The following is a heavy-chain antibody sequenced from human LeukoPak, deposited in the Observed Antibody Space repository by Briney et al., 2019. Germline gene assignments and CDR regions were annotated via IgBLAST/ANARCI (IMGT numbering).Heavy chain of an antibody. J-gene: IGHJ4*02. D-gene: IGHD3-10*01. CDR2: ISWNSGSI. CDR3: AKDKGSGSYYNLGYFDS. Sequence: GGSLRLSCAASGFPFDDYAMHWVRLAPGKGLEWVSGISWNSGSIVYADSVRGRFTISRDNAKNSLYLQINSLRVEDTAFYYCAKDKGSGSYYNLGYFDSWGQGMLVTVSS. V-gene: IGHV3-9*01. CDR1: GFPFDDYA.